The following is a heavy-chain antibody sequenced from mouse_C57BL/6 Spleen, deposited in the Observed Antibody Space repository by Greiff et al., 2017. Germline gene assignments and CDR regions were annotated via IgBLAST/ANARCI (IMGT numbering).Heavy chain of an antibody. Sequence: EVQLLESGPGLVKPSQSLSLTCSVTGYSITSGYYWNWLRPFPGNKLEWMGYISYDGSTNYTPSLKNRISITRDTAKNQFFLKLNSVTTEDTATXYCARGPRYVLNWYFDVWGTGTTVTVSS. CDR2: ISYDGST. J-gene: IGHJ1*03. D-gene: IGHD2-10*02. CDR1: GYSITSGYY. CDR3: ARGPRYVLNWYFDV. V-gene: IGHV3-6*01.